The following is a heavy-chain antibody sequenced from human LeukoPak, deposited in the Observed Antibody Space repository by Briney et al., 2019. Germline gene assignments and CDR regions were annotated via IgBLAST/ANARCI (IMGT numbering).Heavy chain of an antibody. D-gene: IGHD3-16*02. Sequence: SETLSLTCAVYGGSFSGYYWSWIRQPPGTGLGWIGEINHSGSTNYNPSLKSRVTISVDTSKNQFSLKLSSVTAADTAVYYCARTDRDYYYYYGMDVWGQGTTVTVSS. CDR3: ARTDRDYYYYYGMDV. V-gene: IGHV4-34*01. CDR2: INHSGST. CDR1: GGSFSGYY. J-gene: IGHJ6*02.